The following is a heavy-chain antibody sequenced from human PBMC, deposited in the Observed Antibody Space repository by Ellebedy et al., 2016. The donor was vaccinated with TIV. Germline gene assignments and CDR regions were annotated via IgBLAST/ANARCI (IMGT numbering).Heavy chain of an antibody. D-gene: IGHD3-10*01. V-gene: IGHV1-46*01. CDR3: ARDLPEGDGSGSLMDY. J-gene: IGHJ4*02. CDR2: INPSGGST. CDR1: GYTFTSYG. Sequence: ASVKVSCKASGYTFTSYGISWVRQAPGQGLEWMAIINPSGGSTSYAQKFQGRVTMTRDTSTSTVYMELSSLRSDDTAVYYCARDLPEGDGSGSLMDYWGQGTLVTVSS.